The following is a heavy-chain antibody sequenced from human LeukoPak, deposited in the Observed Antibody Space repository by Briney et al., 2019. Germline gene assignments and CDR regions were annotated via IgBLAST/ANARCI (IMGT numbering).Heavy chain of an antibody. CDR1: GFTFSGYS. CDR2: ISSSSSYI. Sequence: GGSLRLSCAASGFTFSGYSMTWVRQAPGKGLEWVSSISSSSSYIYYADSVKGRFTISRDNAKNSLYLQMNSLRAEDTAVYYCARDAGYCSSTGCYVGMDVWGQGATVTVSS. J-gene: IGHJ6*02. CDR3: ARDAGYCSSTGCYVGMDV. V-gene: IGHV3-21*01. D-gene: IGHD2-2*03.